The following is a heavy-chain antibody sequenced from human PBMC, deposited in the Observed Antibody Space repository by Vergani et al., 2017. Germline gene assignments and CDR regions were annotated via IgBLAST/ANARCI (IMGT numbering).Heavy chain of an antibody. CDR1: GFTFSSYG. CDR2: ISYDGRNE. Sequence: QVQLVESGGGVVQPGRSLRLSCAASGFTFSSYGMHWVRQAPGKGLEWVAVISYDGRNEYYADSVKGRFTISRDNSKNTLYLQINSLRAEDTAVYYCAKDASRGSGIDFWGQGSLVTVSS. V-gene: IGHV3-30*18. J-gene: IGHJ4*02. D-gene: IGHD3-10*01. CDR3: AKDASRGSGIDF.